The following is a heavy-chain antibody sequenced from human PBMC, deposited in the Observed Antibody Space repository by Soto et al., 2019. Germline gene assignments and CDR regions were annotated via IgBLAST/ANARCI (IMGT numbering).Heavy chain of an antibody. Sequence: SETLSLTCTVSGGSISSSSYYWGWIRQPPGKGLEWIGSIYYSGSTYYNPSLKSRVTISVDTSKNQFSLKLSSVTAADTAVYYCARMVSWGTNPFDYYYYMDVWGKGTTVTVSS. CDR2: IYYSGST. CDR3: ARMVSWGTNPFDYYYYMDV. D-gene: IGHD5-18*01. V-gene: IGHV4-39*01. CDR1: GGSISSSSYY. J-gene: IGHJ6*03.